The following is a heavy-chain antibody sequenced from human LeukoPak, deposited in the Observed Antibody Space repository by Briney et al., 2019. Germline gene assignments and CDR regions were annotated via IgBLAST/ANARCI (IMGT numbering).Heavy chain of an antibody. CDR1: GDSSSTYY. D-gene: IGHD7-27*01. CDR3: ARRTSHWANWFDP. CDR2: IHNSGST. J-gene: IGHJ5*02. Sequence: SETLSLTCTVSGDSSSTYYWNWIRQPPGRGLEWIGHIHNSGSTNNNPSLKSRVTISEDTSNNQFSLKLNSVTAADTAVYYCARRTSHWANWFDPWGQGILVTVAS. V-gene: IGHV4-59*08.